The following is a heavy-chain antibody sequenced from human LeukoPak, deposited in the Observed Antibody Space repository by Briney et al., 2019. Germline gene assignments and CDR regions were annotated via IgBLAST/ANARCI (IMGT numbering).Heavy chain of an antibody. D-gene: IGHD6-6*01. V-gene: IGHV1-24*01. J-gene: IGHJ4*02. Sequence: ASVKVSCKVSVYTLTELSMHWMRQAPGKGLEWMGGFDPEDGETIYAQKFQGRVTMTEDTSTDTAYMELSSLRSEDTAVYYCATRIAARRGYFDYWGQGTLVTVSS. CDR3: ATRIAARRGYFDY. CDR1: VYTLTELS. CDR2: FDPEDGET.